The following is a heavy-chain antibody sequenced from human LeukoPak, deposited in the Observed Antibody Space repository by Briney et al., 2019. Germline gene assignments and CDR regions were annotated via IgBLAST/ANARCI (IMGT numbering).Heavy chain of an antibody. CDR3: ATDLGSSAPLDY. CDR1: GYTLTELS. D-gene: IGHD6-6*01. J-gene: IGHJ4*02. Sequence: ASVKVSCKVSGYTLTELSMHWVRQAPGKGLEWMGGFDPEDGETIYAQKFQGRVTMTEDTSTDTAYMELSGLRSEDTAVYYCATDLGSSAPLDYWGQGTLVTVSS. V-gene: IGHV1-24*01. CDR2: FDPEDGET.